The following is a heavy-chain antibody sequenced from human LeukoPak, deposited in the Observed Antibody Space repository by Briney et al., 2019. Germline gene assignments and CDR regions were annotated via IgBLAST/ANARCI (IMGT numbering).Heavy chain of an antibody. CDR3: ARDDNWAFDY. CDR2: ISGTNEI. J-gene: IGHJ4*02. D-gene: IGHD1-1*01. Sequence: GGSLRLSCAASGFTFSSYWMNWVRQAPGKGLEWVSYISGTNEIHDADSVKGRFTISRDDAKNSLYLQMNGLRVDDTAVYYCARDDNWAFDYWGQGTLVTVSS. V-gene: IGHV3-21*05. CDR1: GFTFSSYW.